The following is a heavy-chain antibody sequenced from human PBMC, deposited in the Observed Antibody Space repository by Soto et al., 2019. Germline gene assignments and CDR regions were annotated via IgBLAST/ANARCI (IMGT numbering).Heavy chain of an antibody. CDR1: GFTFSSHW. Sequence: EVQLVESGGGLVQPGGSLRLSCAASGFTFSSHWMHWVRQGPGEGLVWVSRIKSDGSTTRYADSVKGRFTISRDNAKNTLYLQMNSLRAEDTAVYYCARSRGSGTYCLDIWGQGTMVTVSS. J-gene: IGHJ3*02. CDR2: IKSDGSTT. D-gene: IGHD3-10*01. CDR3: ARSRGSGTYCLDI. V-gene: IGHV3-74*01.